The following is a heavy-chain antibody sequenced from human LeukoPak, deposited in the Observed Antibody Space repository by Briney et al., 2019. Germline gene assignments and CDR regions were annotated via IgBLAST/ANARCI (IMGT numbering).Heavy chain of an antibody. Sequence: GGSLRLSCVVSGFTFSHYWMNWVRQAPGKGLEYVAYINPDGSEKNCVDSVKGRFSISRDNAQDTLFLQMNSLRAEDTALYYCARHGDFCFDNWGQGTPVTVS. D-gene: IGHD4-17*01. V-gene: IGHV3-7*03. CDR2: INPDGSEK. CDR1: GFTFSHYW. J-gene: IGHJ4*02. CDR3: ARHGDFCFDN.